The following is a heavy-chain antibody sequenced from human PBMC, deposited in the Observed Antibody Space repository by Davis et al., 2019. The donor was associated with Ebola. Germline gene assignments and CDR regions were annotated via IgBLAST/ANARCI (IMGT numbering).Heavy chain of an antibody. V-gene: IGHV4-59*01. CDR2: IYYSGST. CDR3: ARDRRYYYDSSGYFVGDAFDI. Sequence: SETLSLTCTVSGGSISSYYWSWIRQPPGKGLEWIGYIYYSGSTNYNPSLKSRVTISVDTSKNQFSLKLSSVTAADTAVYYCARDRRYYYDSSGYFVGDAFDIWGQGTMVTVSS. CDR1: GGSISSYY. D-gene: IGHD3-22*01. J-gene: IGHJ3*02.